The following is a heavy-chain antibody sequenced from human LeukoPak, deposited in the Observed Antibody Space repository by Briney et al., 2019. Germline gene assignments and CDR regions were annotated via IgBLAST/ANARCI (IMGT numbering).Heavy chain of an antibody. Sequence: SGPTLVKTTQTLTLTCTFSGLSLSTSGVGVGWIRQPPGKALEWLALIYWDDDKRYSPALKSRLTITKDTSKNQVVLTMTNMDPVDTATYYCAHRRTQRWFDPWGQGTLVTVSS. CDR1: GLSLSTSGVG. CDR2: IYWDDDK. CDR3: AHRRTQRWFDP. D-gene: IGHD1-14*01. J-gene: IGHJ5*02. V-gene: IGHV2-5*02.